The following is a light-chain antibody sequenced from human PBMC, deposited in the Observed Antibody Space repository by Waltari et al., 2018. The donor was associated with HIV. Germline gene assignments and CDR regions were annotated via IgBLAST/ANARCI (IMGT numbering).Light chain of an antibody. CDR1: QSLLNSNGFNY. V-gene: IGKV2-28*01. CDR3: MQALQTPLIT. Sequence: DIVMTQSPLSLPVTPGEPASISCTSRQSLLNSNGFNYLDWYLQKPGQSPRLLIYLGSNRAPGVPDRFSGSGSGTDFTLKISRVEAEDVGVYYCMQALQTPLITFGQGTRLEIK. CDR2: LGS. J-gene: IGKJ5*01.